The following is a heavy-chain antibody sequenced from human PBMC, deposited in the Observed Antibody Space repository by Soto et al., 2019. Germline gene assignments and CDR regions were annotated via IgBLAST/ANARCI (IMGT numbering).Heavy chain of an antibody. D-gene: IGHD2-15*01. Sequence: SETLSLTCTVSGGSISSGGYYWSWIRQHPGKGLERIGYIYYSGSTNYNPSLKSRVTISVDTSKNQFSLKLSSVTAADTAVYYCARDSLGYCSGGSCYDFDYWGQGTLVTVSS. J-gene: IGHJ4*02. CDR2: IYYSGST. CDR3: ARDSLGYCSGGSCYDFDY. V-gene: IGHV4-61*08. CDR1: GGSISSGGYY.